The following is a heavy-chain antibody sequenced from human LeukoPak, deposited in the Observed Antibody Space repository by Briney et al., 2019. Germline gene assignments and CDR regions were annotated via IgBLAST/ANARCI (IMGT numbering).Heavy chain of an antibody. D-gene: IGHD3-9*01. CDR2: IYYSGTT. Sequence: PSETLSLTCTVSGGSISSDYWSWIRQSPGKGLEWIGYIYYSGTTSYNPSLKSRVTISLDTSKNQFSLKLSSVTAADTAVYYCARHVWLQPFDYWGQGTLVTVSS. CDR1: GGSISSDY. V-gene: IGHV4-59*08. CDR3: ARHVWLQPFDY. J-gene: IGHJ4*02.